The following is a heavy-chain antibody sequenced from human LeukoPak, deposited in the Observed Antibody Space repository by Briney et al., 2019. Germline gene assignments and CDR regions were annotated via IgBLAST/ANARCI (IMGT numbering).Heavy chain of an antibody. Sequence: SETLSLTCTVSGGSISSYSWSWIRQPPGKGLEGIGYIYYSGSTNYNPSLKSRVTISVDTSKNQFSLKLSSVTAADTAVYYCARVNGGRYCSGGSCYNWFDPWGQGTLVTVSS. CDR2: IYYSGST. D-gene: IGHD2-15*01. CDR3: ARVNGGRYCSGGSCYNWFDP. CDR1: GGSISSYS. V-gene: IGHV4-59*01. J-gene: IGHJ5*02.